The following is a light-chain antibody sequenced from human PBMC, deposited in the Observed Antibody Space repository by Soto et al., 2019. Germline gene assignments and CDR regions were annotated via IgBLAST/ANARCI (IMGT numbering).Light chain of an antibody. CDR3: QQYNDWTPYT. CDR2: GAS. Sequence: EIVMTQSPATLSVSPGERATLSCRASQSVNSNLAWYQQKPGQAPRLLIYGASTRATGIPARFSGSGSGTEVTLTISSLQSEDFAVYYCQQYNDWTPYTFGQGTKLEMK. V-gene: IGKV3-15*01. J-gene: IGKJ2*01. CDR1: QSVNSN.